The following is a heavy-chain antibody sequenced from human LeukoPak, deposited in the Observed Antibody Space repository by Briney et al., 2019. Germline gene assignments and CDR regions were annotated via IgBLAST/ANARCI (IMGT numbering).Heavy chain of an antibody. V-gene: IGHV4-39*01. CDR3: ARVIAARPCNWFDP. D-gene: IGHD6-6*01. CDR1: GGSISSSSYY. J-gene: IGHJ5*02. CDR2: IYYSGST. Sequence: SETLSLTCTVSGGSISSSSYYWGWIRQPPGKGLEWIGSIYYSGSTYYNPSLKSRVTISVDTSKNQFSLKLSSVTAADTAAYYCARVIAARPCNWFDPWGQGTLVTVSS.